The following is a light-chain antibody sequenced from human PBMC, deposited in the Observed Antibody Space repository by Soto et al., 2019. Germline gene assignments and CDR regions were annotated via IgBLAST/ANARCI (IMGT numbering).Light chain of an antibody. CDR2: GAS. Sequence: DIVLTQSPGTLSLSPGERATLSCRASQSVSSSYLAWYQRKPGQAPRLLIYGASSRATGIPDRFSGSGSGTDFTLTISRLEPEDFAVYYCQQYGSSPLTFGGGTKVDIK. CDR1: QSVSSSY. CDR3: QQYGSSPLT. J-gene: IGKJ4*01. V-gene: IGKV3-20*01.